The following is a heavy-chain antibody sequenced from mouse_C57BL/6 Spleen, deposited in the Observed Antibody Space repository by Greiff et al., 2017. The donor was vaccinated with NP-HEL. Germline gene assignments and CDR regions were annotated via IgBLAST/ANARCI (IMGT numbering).Heavy chain of an antibody. J-gene: IGHJ2*01. D-gene: IGHD1-1*01. V-gene: IGHV1-7*01. CDR1: GYTFTSYW. CDR2: INPSSGST. CDR3: ARSYYGSSYYFDY. Sequence: VQLQQSGAELAKPGASVKLSCKASGYTFTSYWMHWVKQRPGQGLEWIGYINPSSGSTKYDQKVKDKATLTTDKSSSTAYMQLSSLTYEDAAVYYCARSYYGSSYYFDYWGQGTTLTVSS.